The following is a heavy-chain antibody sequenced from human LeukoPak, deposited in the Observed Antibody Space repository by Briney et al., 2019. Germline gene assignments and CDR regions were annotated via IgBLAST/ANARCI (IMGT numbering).Heavy chain of an antibody. V-gene: IGHV4-34*01. CDR1: GGSFSGYY. D-gene: IGHD3-16*02. CDR2: INHSGST. CDR3: ARAYFYDYVWGSYRPLNWFDP. Sequence: PSETLSLTCAVYGGSFSGYYWSWIRQPPGKGLEWLGEINHSGSTNYNPSLKSRVTISVDTSKNQFSLKLSSVTAADTAVYYCARAYFYDYVWGSYRPLNWFDPWGQGTLVTVSS. J-gene: IGHJ5*02.